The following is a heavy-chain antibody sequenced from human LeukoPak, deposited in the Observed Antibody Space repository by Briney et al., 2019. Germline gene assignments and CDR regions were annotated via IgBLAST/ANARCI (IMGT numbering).Heavy chain of an antibody. V-gene: IGHV3-30-3*01. CDR3: ASLGYYYDSSGYYYSMGVDY. Sequence: GGSLRLSCAASGFTFSSYAMHWVRQAPGKGLEWVAVISYDGSNKYYADSVKGRFTISRDNSKNTLYLQMNSLRAEDTAVYYCASLGYYYDSSGYYYSMGVDYWGQGTLVTVFS. CDR1: GFTFSSYA. D-gene: IGHD3-22*01. CDR2: ISYDGSNK. J-gene: IGHJ4*02.